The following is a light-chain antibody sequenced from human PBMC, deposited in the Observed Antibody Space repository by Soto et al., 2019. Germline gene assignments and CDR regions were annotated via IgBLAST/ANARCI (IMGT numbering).Light chain of an antibody. J-gene: IGKJ1*01. CDR1: QSVGSN. CDR2: GAS. CDR3: QQYDNWPTWT. V-gene: IGKV3-15*01. Sequence: EIVMTQSPDTLSVSPGERATLSCRASQSVGSNLGWYQHKPGQAPRLLIYGASTRATGIPARFSGSGSGTEFTLTISSLQSEDFAVYYCQQYDNWPTWTFGQGTKVEIK.